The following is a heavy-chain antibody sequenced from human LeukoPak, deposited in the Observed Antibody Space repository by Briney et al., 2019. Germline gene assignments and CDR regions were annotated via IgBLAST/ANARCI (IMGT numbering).Heavy chain of an antibody. V-gene: IGHV5-51*01. Sequence: PGESLKISCYGSGFSFTNYWIGLVRQMPGKGLEWVGIIYPGDSDTLYSPSFQGLVTISADKSISTVYLQWSSLQASDTAVHYFGNRKRDGLQSPNWFDPWGQGTLVIVSS. J-gene: IGHJ5*02. CDR2: IYPGDSDT. CDR1: GFSFTNYW. CDR3: GNRKRDGLQSPNWFDP. D-gene: IGHD4-11*01.